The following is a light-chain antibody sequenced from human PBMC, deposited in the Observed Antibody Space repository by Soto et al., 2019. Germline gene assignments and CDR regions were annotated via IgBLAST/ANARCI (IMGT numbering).Light chain of an antibody. CDR1: QSITNY. J-gene: IGKJ1*01. Sequence: DIQMTQSPSSLSASVGDRVTITCRASQSITNYLNWYRQKPGKAPELLIYAASSLRSGVPSRFSGGESGTDLTLIIDSLEPEDFGTYYCQQSYSEPWTFGQGTKVEMK. CDR3: QQSYSEPWT. V-gene: IGKV1-39*01. CDR2: AAS.